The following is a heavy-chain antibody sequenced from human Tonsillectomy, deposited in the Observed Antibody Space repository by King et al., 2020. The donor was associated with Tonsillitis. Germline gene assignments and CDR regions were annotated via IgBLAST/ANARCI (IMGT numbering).Heavy chain of an antibody. Sequence: VQLVESGGGLVKPGGSLRLSCAASGFIFSSYTMNWVRQAPGKGLEWVSSISSGSSYIYSADSVKGRFTISRDNAKNSLYLQMNSLRAEDTAVYYCARAPGHTNYSGMDVWGQGTTVTVSS. D-gene: IGHD5-24*01. V-gene: IGHV3-21*01. CDR1: GFIFSSYT. CDR3: ARAPGHTNYSGMDV. J-gene: IGHJ6*02. CDR2: ISSGSSYI.